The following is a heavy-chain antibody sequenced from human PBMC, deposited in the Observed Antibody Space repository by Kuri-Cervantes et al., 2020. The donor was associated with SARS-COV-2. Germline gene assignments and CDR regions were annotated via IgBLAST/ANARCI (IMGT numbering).Heavy chain of an antibody. CDR2: ISDSGGST. Sequence: WESLRLTCSVFGVPLNTYSWSWVRQAPGKGLEWVAAISDSGGSTFYADSVKRRFTISRDNSKHMVYLQMDSLRAEDTAVYYCAKAAVTGYTGYRIDWGQGTLVTVSS. V-gene: IGHV3-23*01. D-gene: IGHD3-16*02. CDR1: GVPLNTYS. CDR3: AKAAVTGYTGYRID. J-gene: IGHJ4*02.